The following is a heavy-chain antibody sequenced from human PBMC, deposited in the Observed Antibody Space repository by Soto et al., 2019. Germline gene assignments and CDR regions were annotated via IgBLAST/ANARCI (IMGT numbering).Heavy chain of an antibody. V-gene: IGHV3-48*04. J-gene: IGHJ4*02. D-gene: IGHD3-9*01. Sequence: EVQLVESGGGLVQPGGSLRLSCVASGFTFSSYSMVWVRQAPGKGLEWIAYIFASSTTIHYADSVKGRFTVSRDNTQNSLFLQMNSLRAEDTAIYYCARDKDWAFDYWGQGTQVIVSS. CDR1: GFTFSSYS. CDR2: IFASSTTI. CDR3: ARDKDWAFDY.